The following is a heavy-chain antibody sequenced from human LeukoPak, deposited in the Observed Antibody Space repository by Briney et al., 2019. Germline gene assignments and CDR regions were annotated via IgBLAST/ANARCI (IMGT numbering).Heavy chain of an antibody. CDR3: TKDIRRGDNYGYDQFAY. CDR2: IKYDGTNK. V-gene: IGHV3-30*02. J-gene: IGHJ4*02. Sequence: GGSLRLSCAASGFTFSTYGIHWVRQAPGKGLEWLAFIKYDGTNKYYADSVKGRSTISRDNSEKILYLQMNSLRAEDTALYYCTKDIRRGDNYGYDQFAYWGLGTLVTVSS. D-gene: IGHD5-18*01. CDR1: GFTFSTYG.